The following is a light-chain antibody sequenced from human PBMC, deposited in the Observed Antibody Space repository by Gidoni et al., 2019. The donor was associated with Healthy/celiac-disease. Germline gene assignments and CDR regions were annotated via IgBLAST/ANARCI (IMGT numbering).Light chain of an antibody. Sequence: DIQMTQSPSSLSASVGDRVTITCRASQSISSYFNWYQQKPGKAPKHLIYAASSLQSGVPSRFSGSGSGTDCTLNISSLQPEDFATYYCQQSYSTPITFGQGTRLEIK. J-gene: IGKJ5*01. V-gene: IGKV1-39*01. CDR3: QQSYSTPIT. CDR1: QSISSY. CDR2: AAS.